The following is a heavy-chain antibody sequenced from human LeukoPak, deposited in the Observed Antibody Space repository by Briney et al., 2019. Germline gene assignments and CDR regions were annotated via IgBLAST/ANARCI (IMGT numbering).Heavy chain of an antibody. D-gene: IGHD4-11*01. CDR3: ARDVMTNPWYFYL. CDR1: GGSISSYY. CDR2: IYYSGST. Sequence: SEPLSLTCTVSGGSISSYYWSWIRQPPGKGLEWIGYIYYSGSTNYNPSLKSRVTISVDTSKNQFSLKLGSVTAADTAVYYCARDVMTNPWYFYLWGRGTLVTVSS. J-gene: IGHJ2*01. V-gene: IGHV4-59*01.